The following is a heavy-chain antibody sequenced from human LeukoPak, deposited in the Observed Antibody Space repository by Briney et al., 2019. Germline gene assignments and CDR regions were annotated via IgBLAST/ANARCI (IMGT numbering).Heavy chain of an antibody. D-gene: IGHD2-15*01. CDR2: IYYSGST. Sequence: SETLSLTCTVSGGSISSGDYYWSWIRQPPGKGLEWIGYIYYSGSTYYNPSLKSRVTISVDTSKNQFSLKLSSVTAADTAVYYCARSGRYCSGGSCSPEKGGIDVWGQGTTVTVSS. J-gene: IGHJ6*02. CDR1: GGSISSGDYY. V-gene: IGHV4-30-4*01. CDR3: ARSGRYCSGGSCSPEKGGIDV.